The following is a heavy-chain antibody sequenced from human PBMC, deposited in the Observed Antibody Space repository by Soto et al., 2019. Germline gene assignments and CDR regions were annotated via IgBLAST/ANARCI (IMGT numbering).Heavy chain of an antibody. CDR2: ISAYNGNT. J-gene: IGHJ6*02. D-gene: IGHD6-13*01. Sequence: ASVKVSCKASGYTFTSYGISWVRQAPGQGLEWMGWISAYNGNTNYAQKLQGRVTMTTDTSTSTAYMELRNLRSDDTAVYYCATQWGDIAAAGTISYYYGMDVWGQGTTVTVSS. V-gene: IGHV1-18*01. CDR3: ATQWGDIAAAGTISYYYGMDV. CDR1: GYTFTSYG.